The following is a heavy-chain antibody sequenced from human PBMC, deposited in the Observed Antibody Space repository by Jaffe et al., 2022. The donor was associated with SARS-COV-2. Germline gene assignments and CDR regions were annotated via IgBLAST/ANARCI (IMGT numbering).Heavy chain of an antibody. Sequence: EVQLVESGGALVQPGGSLRLSCVASGFTFTDYWMLWVRQAPGKGLEWVANIKQDGSEKHFLDSVRGRFTISRDNAKNSVYLQMNSLRAEDTAVYYCARDLDRRDSGRTFDALDIWGQGTVVTVSS. V-gene: IGHV3-7*01. CDR2: IKQDGSEK. CDR1: GFTFTDYW. CDR3: ARDLDRRDSGRTFDALDI. D-gene: IGHD2-15*01. J-gene: IGHJ3*02.